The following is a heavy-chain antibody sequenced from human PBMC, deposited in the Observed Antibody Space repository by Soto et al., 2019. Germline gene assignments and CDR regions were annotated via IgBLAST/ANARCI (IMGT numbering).Heavy chain of an antibody. CDR1: GFTFSSYA. D-gene: IGHD6-19*01. CDR2: ISGSGGST. V-gene: IGHV3-23*01. Sequence: EVQLLESGGGLVQPGGSLRLSCAASGFTFSSYAMSWVRQAPGKGLEWVSAISGSGGSTYYADSVKGRFTISRDNSKNTLYLQMNSLRAEDTAVYYCAKDQYSSGWYVGGSLYWGQGTLVTVSS. J-gene: IGHJ4*02. CDR3: AKDQYSSGWYVGGSLY.